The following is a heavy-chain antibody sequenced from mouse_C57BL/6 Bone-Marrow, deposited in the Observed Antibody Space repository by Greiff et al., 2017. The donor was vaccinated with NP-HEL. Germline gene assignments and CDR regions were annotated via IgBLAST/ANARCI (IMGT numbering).Heavy chain of an antibody. Sequence: QVQLVESGAELARPGASVKLSCKASGYTFTSYGISWVKQRTGQGLEWIGEIYPSSGNTYYNEKFKGKATLTADKSSSTAYMELRSLTSEDSAVYFCGREWTGTFAYWGQGTLVTVSA. CDR1: GYTFTSYG. V-gene: IGHV1-81*01. CDR3: GREWTGTFAY. D-gene: IGHD4-1*01. CDR2: IYPSSGNT. J-gene: IGHJ3*01.